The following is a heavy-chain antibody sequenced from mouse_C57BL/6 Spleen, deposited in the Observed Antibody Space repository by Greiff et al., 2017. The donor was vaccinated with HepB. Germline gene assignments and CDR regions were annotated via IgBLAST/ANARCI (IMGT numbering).Heavy chain of an antibody. CDR2: IDPSDSET. J-gene: IGHJ2*01. D-gene: IGHD2-4*01. CDR1: GYTFTSYW. CDR3: ARGRGLRPPSFDY. V-gene: IGHV1-52*01. Sequence: QVQLQQPGAELVRPGSSVKLSCKASGYTFTSYWMHWVKQRPIQGLEWIGNIDPSDSETHYNQKFKDKATLTVDKSSSTAYMQLSSLTSEDSAVYYCARGRGLRPPSFDYWGQGTTLTVSS.